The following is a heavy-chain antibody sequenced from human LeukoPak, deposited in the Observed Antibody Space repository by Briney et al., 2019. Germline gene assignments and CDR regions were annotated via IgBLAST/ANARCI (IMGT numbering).Heavy chain of an antibody. Sequence: VASVKVSCKASGYTFTTYYIHWVRQAPGQGLEWMGFINPSGGSTSYAQKFQGRVTMTRDTSTSTVYMELSSLRSEDTAVYYCARNVASGFDFWGQGTLVTVSS. J-gene: IGHJ4*02. CDR2: INPSGGST. CDR1: GYTFTTYY. V-gene: IGHV1-46*01. CDR3: ARNVASGFDF. D-gene: IGHD1-1*01.